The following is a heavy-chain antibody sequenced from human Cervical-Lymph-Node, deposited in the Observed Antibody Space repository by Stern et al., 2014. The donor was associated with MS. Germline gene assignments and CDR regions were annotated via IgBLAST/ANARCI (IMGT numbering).Heavy chain of an antibody. D-gene: IGHD3-9*01. Sequence: EVQLVESGGGLVKWGGSLRLSCAASGFSFSSENMNWVRQAPGTGLEWVSSISRSGAYTYYADSVKDRFTISRDNAQNSLYLQMNSLRGEDMGVYYCARGSGAIFADWGQGTLVTVSS. J-gene: IGHJ4*02. CDR1: GFSFSSEN. CDR3: ARGSGAIFAD. CDR2: ISRSGAYT. V-gene: IGHV3-21*01.